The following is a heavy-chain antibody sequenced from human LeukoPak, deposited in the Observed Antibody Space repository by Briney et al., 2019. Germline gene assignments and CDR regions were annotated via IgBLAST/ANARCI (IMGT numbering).Heavy chain of an antibody. CDR2: ISWNSGSI. D-gene: IGHD3-22*01. J-gene: IGHJ4*02. Sequence: GGSLRLSCAASGFTFDDYAMHWVRQAPGKGLEWVSGISWNSGSIGYADSVKSRFTISRDNAKNSLYLQMNSLRAEDTALYYCAKDRRYYDSSGYYGPFDYWGQGTLVTVSS. V-gene: IGHV3-9*01. CDR3: AKDRRYYDSSGYYGPFDY. CDR1: GFTFDDYA.